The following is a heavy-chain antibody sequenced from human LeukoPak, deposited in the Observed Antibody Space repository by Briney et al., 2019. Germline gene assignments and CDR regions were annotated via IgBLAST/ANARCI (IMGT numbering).Heavy chain of an antibody. D-gene: IGHD3-9*01. J-gene: IGHJ4*02. CDR1: GFTFSSYA. Sequence: GGSLRLSCAASGFTFSSYAMHWVRQAPGRGLEWVALISYDANNNYYADSVKGRFTISRDNSKNTLYLQMNSLRAEDTAVYFCAKDQRGDILTGSPFDYWGQGTLVTVSS. CDR2: ISYDANNN. V-gene: IGHV3-30*04. CDR3: AKDQRGDILTGSPFDY.